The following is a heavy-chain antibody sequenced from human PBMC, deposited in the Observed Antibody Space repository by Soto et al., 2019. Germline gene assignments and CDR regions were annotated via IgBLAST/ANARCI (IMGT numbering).Heavy chain of an antibody. D-gene: IGHD2-2*01. V-gene: IGHV4-59*01. CDR1: GCSISSYY. CDR2: IYYSGST. Sequence: SETLSLTCAVSGCSISSYYWSWIRQPPGKGLEWIGYIYYSGSTNYNPSLKSRVTISVDTSKNQFSLKLSSVTAADTAVYYCARGGDIVVVPAAQPLYYFDYWGQGTLVTVSS. J-gene: IGHJ4*02. CDR3: ARGGDIVVVPAAQPLYYFDY.